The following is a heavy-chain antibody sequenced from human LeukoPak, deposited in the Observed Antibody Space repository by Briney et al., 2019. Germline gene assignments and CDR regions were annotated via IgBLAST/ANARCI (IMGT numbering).Heavy chain of an antibody. CDR3: ARADTIFGVLTPLD. J-gene: IGHJ4*02. D-gene: IGHD3-3*01. Sequence: PSETLSLTCTVSGGSISSSNYYWGWIRQPPGTGLEWIGSIYYSGGTYYNPSLKSRVTISVDTSKNQFSLKLSSVTAADTAVYYCARADTIFGVLTPLDWGQGTLVTVSS. CDR1: GGSISSSNYY. CDR2: IYYSGGT. V-gene: IGHV4-39*07.